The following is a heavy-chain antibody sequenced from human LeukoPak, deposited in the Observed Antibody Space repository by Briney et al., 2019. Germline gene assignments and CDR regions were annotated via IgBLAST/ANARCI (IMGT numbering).Heavy chain of an antibody. CDR1: GGSFSGYY. CDR2: INHSGST. V-gene: IGHV4-34*01. D-gene: IGHD6-19*01. CDR3: ARERYSSGWANYFDY. Sequence: PSETLSLTCAVYGGSFSGYYWSWLRQPPGKGLEWIGEINHSGSTNYNPSLKSRVTISVDTSKNQFSLKLSSVTAADTAVYYCARERYSSGWANYFDYWGQGTLVTVSS. J-gene: IGHJ4*02.